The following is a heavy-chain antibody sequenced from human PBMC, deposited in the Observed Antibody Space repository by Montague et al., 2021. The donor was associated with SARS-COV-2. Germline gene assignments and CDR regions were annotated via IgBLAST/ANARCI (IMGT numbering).Heavy chain of an antibody. V-gene: IGHV3-23*03. CDR2: IYSGGGGT. CDR1: GFTFSGYA. J-gene: IGHJ3*02. D-gene: IGHD5-18*01. Sequence: SLRLSCAASGFTFSGYAMTWVRQAPGKGLEWVSVIYSGGGGTFYADSMKGRFTISRDDPQNTVYLQMSSLRAEDTAIYYCAKASRYTTLVSEDDAFDTWGQGTMVTVSS. CDR3: AKASRYTTLVSEDDAFDT.